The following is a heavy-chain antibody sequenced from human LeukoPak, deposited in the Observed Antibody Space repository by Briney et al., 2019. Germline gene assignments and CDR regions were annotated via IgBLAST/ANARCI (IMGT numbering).Heavy chain of an antibody. V-gene: IGHV4-59*08. CDR1: GGSISSYY. CDR2: IYYSGST. Sequence: PSETLSLTCTVSGGSISSYYWSWIRQPPGKGLEWIGYIYYSGSTNYNPSLKSRVTISVDTSKNQFSLKLSSVTAADTAVYYCARLPYSSSWFDYWGQGTLVTVSS. J-gene: IGHJ4*02. CDR3: ARLPYSSSWFDY. D-gene: IGHD6-13*01.